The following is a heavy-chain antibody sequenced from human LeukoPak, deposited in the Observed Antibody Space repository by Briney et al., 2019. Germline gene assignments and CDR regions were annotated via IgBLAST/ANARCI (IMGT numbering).Heavy chain of an antibody. V-gene: IGHV4-59*01. Sequence: PSETLSLTCTVSGGSISSYYWSWIRQPPGKGLEWIGYIYYSGSTNYNPSLKSRVTISVDTSKNQFSLKLSSVTAADTAVYYCARGPPNQYYDFWSGYYTGDYYYYGMDVWGQGTTVTVSS. J-gene: IGHJ6*02. CDR1: GGSISSYY. CDR3: ARGPPNQYYDFWSGYYTGDYYYYGMDV. D-gene: IGHD3-3*01. CDR2: IYYSGST.